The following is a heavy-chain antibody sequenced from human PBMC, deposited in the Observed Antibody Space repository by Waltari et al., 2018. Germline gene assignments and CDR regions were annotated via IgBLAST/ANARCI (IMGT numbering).Heavy chain of an antibody. CDR1: GGTFSSYA. Sequence: QVQLVQSGAEVKKPGSSVRVSCKASGGTFSSYAIIWVRQAPGQGLEWMGGIIPIFGTANYAQKFQGRVTITADKSTSTAYMELSSLRAEDTAVYYCASRGVTYYYDSSGYYSHWGQGTLVTVSS. D-gene: IGHD3-22*01. J-gene: IGHJ4*02. CDR3: ASRGVTYYYDSSGYYSH. V-gene: IGHV1-69*14. CDR2: IIPIFGTA.